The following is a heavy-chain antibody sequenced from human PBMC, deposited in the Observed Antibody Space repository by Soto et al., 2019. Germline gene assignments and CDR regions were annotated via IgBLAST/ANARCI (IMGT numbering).Heavy chain of an antibody. CDR1: GYSLTRYY. CDR3: TRGPRADSSGTGAH. Sequence: ASVKVSFKASGYSLTRYYIHWVRQAPGQGLEWMGIINPSGGATTYAQKFQGRVTMTRDMSTGTMYMELSSLRSEDTAIYYCTRGPRADSSGTGAHWGQGTPVTVSS. D-gene: IGHD1-26*01. V-gene: IGHV1-46*01. CDR2: INPSGGAT. J-gene: IGHJ4*02.